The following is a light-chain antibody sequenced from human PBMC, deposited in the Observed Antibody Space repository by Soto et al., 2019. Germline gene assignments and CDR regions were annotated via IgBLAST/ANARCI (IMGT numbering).Light chain of an antibody. CDR3: QSYDSSLSGGV. Sequence: QSVLRQPPSVSGAPGQRVTISCTGSSSNIGAGYDVHWYQQLPGTAPKLLIYGNSNRPSGVPDRFSGSKSGTSASLAITGLRAEDEADYYCQSYDSSLSGGVFGGGTKLTVL. CDR1: SSNIGAGYD. J-gene: IGLJ3*02. V-gene: IGLV1-40*01. CDR2: GNS.